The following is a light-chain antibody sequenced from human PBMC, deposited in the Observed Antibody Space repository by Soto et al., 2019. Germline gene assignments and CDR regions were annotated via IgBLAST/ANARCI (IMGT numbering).Light chain of an antibody. CDR2: GAS. CDR3: QQYYNWPRT. CDR1: QSVSSN. Sequence: IVMTQSPATLSVSLGERATLSCRASQSVSSNLAWYQQKPGQAPRLLIYGASTRATGIPARFSGSGSGTEFSLTISSLQSEDFAVYYCQQYYNWPRTFGQGTKLAIK. J-gene: IGKJ2*01. V-gene: IGKV3-15*01.